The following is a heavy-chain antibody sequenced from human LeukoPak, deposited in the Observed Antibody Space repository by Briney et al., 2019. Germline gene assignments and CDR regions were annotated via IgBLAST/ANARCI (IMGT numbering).Heavy chain of an antibody. CDR1: GGSFSGYY. J-gene: IGHJ6*03. Sequence: PSETLSLTCAVYGGSFSGYYWSWIRQPPGKGLEWIGEINHSGSTNYNPSLKSRVTISVDTSKNQFSLKLSSVTAADTAVYYCVRRRRWYYYYMDVWGKGTTVTVSS. V-gene: IGHV4-34*01. D-gene: IGHD4-23*01. CDR3: VRRRRWYYYYMDV. CDR2: INHSGST.